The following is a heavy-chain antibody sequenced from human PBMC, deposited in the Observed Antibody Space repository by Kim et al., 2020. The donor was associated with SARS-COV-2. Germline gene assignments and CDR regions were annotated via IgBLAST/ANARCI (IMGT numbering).Heavy chain of an antibody. CDR3: AKDSYGVLTA. D-gene: IGHD4-17*01. CDR2: IYYSGST. CDR1: GGPVTSGNYY. J-gene: IGHJ4*02. Sequence: SETLSLTCNVSGGPVTSGNYYWSWIRQHPGKGLEWIGYIYYSGSTSYNPSLKSRVSISLDTSKNQFFLRLNSVTAADTAVYYCAKDSYGVLTAWGQGTLVTVSS. V-gene: IGHV4-31*03.